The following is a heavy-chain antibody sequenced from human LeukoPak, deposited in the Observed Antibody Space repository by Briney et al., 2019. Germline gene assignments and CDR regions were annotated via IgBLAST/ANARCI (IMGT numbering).Heavy chain of an antibody. J-gene: IGHJ4*02. D-gene: IGHD4-17*01. CDR1: GGSISSSNW. CDR3: ARASHDYGDYSHFDY. CDR2: IYHSGST. Sequence: PSETLSLTCAVSGGSISSSNWWSWVRRPPGKGLEWMGEIYHSGSTNYNPSLKSRVTISLDKSKNQFSLKLYSVTAADTAVYYCARASHDYGDYSHFDYWGQGTLVTVSS. V-gene: IGHV4-4*02.